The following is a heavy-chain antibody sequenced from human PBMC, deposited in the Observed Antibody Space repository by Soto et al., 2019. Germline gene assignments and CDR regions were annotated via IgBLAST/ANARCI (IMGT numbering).Heavy chain of an antibody. D-gene: IGHD2-15*01. J-gene: IGHJ4*02. CDR2: VISKTDGGRT. CDR1: GFTFSNAW. Sequence: GGSLRLSCAASGFTFSNAWMSWVRQAPGKGLEWVGRVISKTDGGRTDYAAPVKGRFTISRDDSKNTLFLQMNSLKTEDTAVYYCATGTGRTDFDYWGQGTLVTVSS. V-gene: IGHV3-15*01. CDR3: ATGTGRTDFDY.